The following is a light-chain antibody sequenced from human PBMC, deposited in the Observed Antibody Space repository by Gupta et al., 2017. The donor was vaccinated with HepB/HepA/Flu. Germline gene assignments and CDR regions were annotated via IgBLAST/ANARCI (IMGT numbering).Light chain of an antibody. J-gene: IGLJ2*01. Sequence: SALTQPASVSGSHGPSITISCTGTSSDIGGYKYVAWYQQHPGKAPRLMIYDVSYRPSGVSYRFSGSKSGNTASLTISGLQAEDEADYYCSSDTSTISLVFGGGTRLTVL. CDR3: SSDTSTISLV. CDR2: DVS. V-gene: IGLV2-14*01. CDR1: SSDIGGYKY.